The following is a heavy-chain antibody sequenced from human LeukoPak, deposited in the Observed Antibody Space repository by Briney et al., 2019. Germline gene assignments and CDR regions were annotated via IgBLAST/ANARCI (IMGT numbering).Heavy chain of an antibody. CDR3: ARDGGYTYGYGWYFDL. D-gene: IGHD5-18*01. Sequence: SETLSLTCTVSGGSISSSSYYWGWIRQPPGKGLEWIGNIYYSGSTYYNLSLKSRVTISVDTSKNQFPLKLNSVTAADTAVYYCARDGGYTYGYGWYFDLWGRGTLVTVSS. CDR1: GGSISSSSYY. V-gene: IGHV4-39*06. CDR2: IYYSGST. J-gene: IGHJ2*01.